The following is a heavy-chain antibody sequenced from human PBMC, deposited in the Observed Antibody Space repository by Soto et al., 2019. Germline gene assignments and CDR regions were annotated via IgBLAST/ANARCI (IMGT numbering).Heavy chain of an antibody. Sequence: GGSLRLSCAASGFTFSSYEMNWVRQAPGKGLEWVSYISSSGSTIYYADSVKGRFTISRDNAKNSLYLQMNSLRAEDTAVYYCAREGYYDSSGDLRYYYYGMDVWGQGTTVTVSS. D-gene: IGHD3-22*01. J-gene: IGHJ6*02. CDR2: ISSSGSTI. CDR1: GFTFSSYE. V-gene: IGHV3-48*03. CDR3: AREGYYDSSGDLRYYYYGMDV.